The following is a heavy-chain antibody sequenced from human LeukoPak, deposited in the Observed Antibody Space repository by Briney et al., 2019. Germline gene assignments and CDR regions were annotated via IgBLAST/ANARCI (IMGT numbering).Heavy chain of an antibody. Sequence: GGSLRLSCAASGFTFSSYAMSWVRQAPGGGLEWVSAISGSGGSTYYADSVKGRFTITRDNSKNTLYLQMNSVRAEDTAVYYCVSPKYSSAWFFDYWGQGTLVTVSS. D-gene: IGHD6-19*01. CDR1: GFTFSSYA. CDR3: VSPKYSSAWFFDY. V-gene: IGHV3-23*01. J-gene: IGHJ4*02. CDR2: ISGSGGST.